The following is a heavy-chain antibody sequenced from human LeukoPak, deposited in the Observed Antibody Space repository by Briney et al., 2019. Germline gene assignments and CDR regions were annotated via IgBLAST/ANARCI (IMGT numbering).Heavy chain of an antibody. V-gene: IGHV3-23*01. CDR2: ISGSGGST. Sequence: PGGSLRLSCAASGFTSSSYAMSWVRQAPEKGLEWVSAISGSGGSTYYADSVKGRFTISRDNSKNTLYLQMNSLRAEDTAVYYCAKAASWDYGDYSFDYWGQGTLVTVSS. D-gene: IGHD4-17*01. J-gene: IGHJ4*02. CDR1: GFTSSSYA. CDR3: AKAASWDYGDYSFDY.